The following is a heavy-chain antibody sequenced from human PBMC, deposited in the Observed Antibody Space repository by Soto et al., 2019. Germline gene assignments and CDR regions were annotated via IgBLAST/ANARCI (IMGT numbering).Heavy chain of an antibody. CDR1: GGSISSGDYY. J-gene: IGHJ4*02. D-gene: IGHD3-10*02. Sequence: QVQLQESGPGLVKPSQTLSLTCTVSGGSISSGDYYWNWIRQHPGKGLEWIGYIYYSGSTYYSPSLKSRINLLVDTSKNPFSLQLSSVTAADTAVYYCARDHHADYVDYWGQGTLVTVSP. CDR3: ARDHHADYVDY. CDR2: IYYSGST. V-gene: IGHV4-31*03.